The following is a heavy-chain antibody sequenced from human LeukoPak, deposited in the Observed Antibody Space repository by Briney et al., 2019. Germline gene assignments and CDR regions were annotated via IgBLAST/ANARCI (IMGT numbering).Heavy chain of an antibody. CDR2: ISAYNGNT. J-gene: IGHJ4*02. Sequence: ASVKVSCKASGYTFTSYGISWVRQAPGQGLEWMGWISAYNGNTNYAQKLQGRVTMTTDTSTSTAYMELRSLRSEDTAVYYCVRVASYDDDIGTSMYYFDYWGQGTLVSVSS. CDR1: GYTFTSYG. V-gene: IGHV1-18*01. CDR3: VRVASYDDDIGTSMYYFDY. D-gene: IGHD3-22*01.